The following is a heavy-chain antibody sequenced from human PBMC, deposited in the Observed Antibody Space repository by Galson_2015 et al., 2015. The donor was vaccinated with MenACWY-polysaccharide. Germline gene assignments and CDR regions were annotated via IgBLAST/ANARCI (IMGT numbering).Heavy chain of an antibody. V-gene: IGHV3-23*01. J-gene: IGHJ4*02. Sequence: SLRLSCAASGFTFTSYAMSWVRQAPGKGLEWVSAIRSSGTNTYYADSVKGRFTISRDNSKNTLYLQMNSLRAEDTAVYYCSRDPLGDYWGQGTLVTVSS. CDR3: SRDPLGDY. D-gene: IGHD7-27*01. CDR1: GFTFTSYA. CDR2: IRSSGTNT.